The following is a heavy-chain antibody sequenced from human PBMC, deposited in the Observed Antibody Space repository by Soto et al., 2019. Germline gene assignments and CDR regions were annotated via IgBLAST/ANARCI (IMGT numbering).Heavy chain of an antibody. Sequence: SETLSLTCSVSGDSISNNKWWSWVRQPPGKGLEWIGEMHHSGSIHYNASLKSRVTISVDTSKNQFSLKLSSVTAADTAVYYCARVGGINWFDPWGQGTLVTVSS. J-gene: IGHJ5*02. CDR1: GDSISNNKW. CDR3: ARVGGINWFDP. V-gene: IGHV4-4*02. CDR2: MHHSGSI. D-gene: IGHD1-20*01.